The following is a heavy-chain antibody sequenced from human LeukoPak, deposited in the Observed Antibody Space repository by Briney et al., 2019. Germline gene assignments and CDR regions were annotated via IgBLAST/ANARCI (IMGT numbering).Heavy chain of an antibody. V-gene: IGHV4-59*01. D-gene: IGHD3-22*01. CDR2: IDYSGIT. CDR1: GCSIRSYY. CDR3: ATYSSGSYYWSFDL. Sequence: LETLSLTCTVSGCSIRSYYWSWIRQPPGTGREWIGYIDYSGITNYNPSLKRRVTISVDTSKNQFSLKLSSVTAADTAVYYCATYSSGSYYWSFDLWGRGTLVTVSS. J-gene: IGHJ2*01.